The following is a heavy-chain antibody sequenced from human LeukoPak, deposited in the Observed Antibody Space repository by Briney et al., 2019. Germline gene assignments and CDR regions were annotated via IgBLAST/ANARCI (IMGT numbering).Heavy chain of an antibody. V-gene: IGHV7-4-1*02. Sequence: AAVKVSCKASGYTFTNYAMNWVRQAPGQGLEWMGWIHPSTGNPTYAQGFTGRFVFSLDTSVSTTYLQISSLRAEDTAVYYCARAYQRLGELSLPDYWGQGTLVTVSS. J-gene: IGHJ4*02. CDR3: ARAYQRLGELSLPDY. CDR2: IHPSTGNP. CDR1: GYTFTNYA. D-gene: IGHD3-16*02.